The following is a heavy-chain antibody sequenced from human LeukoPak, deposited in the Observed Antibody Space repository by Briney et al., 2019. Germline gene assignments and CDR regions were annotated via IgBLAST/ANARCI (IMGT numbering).Heavy chain of an antibody. CDR3: AKDRPPTWFDP. J-gene: IGHJ5*02. V-gene: IGHV3-21*01. Sequence: GGSLRLSCAASGFTFSSYAMSWVRQAPGKGLEWVSSISSSSSYIYYADSVKGRFTISRDNAKNSLYLQMNSLRAEDTAVYYCAKDRPPTWFDPWGQGTLVTVSS. CDR2: ISSSSSYI. CDR1: GFTFSSYA.